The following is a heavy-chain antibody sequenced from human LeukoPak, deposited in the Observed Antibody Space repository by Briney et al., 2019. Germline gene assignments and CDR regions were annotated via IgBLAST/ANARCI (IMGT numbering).Heavy chain of an antibody. Sequence: GGSLRLSCAASGFTFSSYAMHWVRQAPGKGLEWVAVISYDGSNKYYADSVKGRFTISRDNSKNTLYLQMNSLRAEDTAVYYCARVSRGMATTPGPFDYWGQGTLVTVSS. CDR2: ISYDGSNK. D-gene: IGHD5-24*01. J-gene: IGHJ4*02. CDR1: GFTFSSYA. V-gene: IGHV3-30-3*01. CDR3: ARVSRGMATTPGPFDY.